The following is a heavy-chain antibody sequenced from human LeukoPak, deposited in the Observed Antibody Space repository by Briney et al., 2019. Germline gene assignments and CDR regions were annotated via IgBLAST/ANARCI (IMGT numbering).Heavy chain of an antibody. CDR1: GYTFTSYG. D-gene: IGHD1-26*01. Sequence: ASVKVSCKASGYTFTSYGISWVRQAPGQGLEWMGGIIPIFGTANYAQKFQGRVTITADESTSTAYMELSSLRSEDTAVYYCARATTTQSRYMDVWGKGTKVTVSS. V-gene: IGHV1-69*13. CDR3: ARATTTQSRYMDV. J-gene: IGHJ6*03. CDR2: IIPIFGTA.